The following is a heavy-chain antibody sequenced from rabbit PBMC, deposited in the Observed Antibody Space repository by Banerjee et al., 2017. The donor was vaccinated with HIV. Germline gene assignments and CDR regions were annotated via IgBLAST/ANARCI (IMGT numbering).Heavy chain of an antibody. Sequence: QSLEESGGDLVKPGASLTLTCTASGFSFSSDYYMCWVRQAPGKGLEWIGCIYTSSGGTYYASWAKGRFTISRTSSTTVTLQMTSLTAADTATYFCARSPYDDSNVYNDLRGQGTLVTVS. CDR1: GFSFSSDYY. J-gene: IGHJ3*01. CDR2: IYTSSGGT. CDR3: ARSPYDDSNVYNDL. D-gene: IGHD6-1*01. V-gene: IGHV1S40*01.